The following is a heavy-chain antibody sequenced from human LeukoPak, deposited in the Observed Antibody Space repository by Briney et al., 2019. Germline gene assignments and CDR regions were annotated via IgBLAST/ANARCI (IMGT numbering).Heavy chain of an antibody. CDR3: AKDRDSSGWYDY. CDR2: LRGSGGST. CDR1: GFTVSGYW. D-gene: IGHD6-19*01. J-gene: IGHJ4*02. V-gene: IGHV3-23*01. Sequence: GGSLRLSCAASGFTVSGYWMDWVRQAPGKGLEWVSALRGSGGSTYYADSVKGRFTISRDNSKNTLSLQMNSLSAEDTAVYYCAKDRDSSGWYDYWGQGTLVTVSS.